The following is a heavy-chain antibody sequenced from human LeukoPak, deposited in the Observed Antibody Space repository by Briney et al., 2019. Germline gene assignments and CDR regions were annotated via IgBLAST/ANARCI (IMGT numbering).Heavy chain of an antibody. Sequence: SETLSLTCTVSGGSLSSGDYYWSWIRQPPGTGLEWIGYIYYSGSTYYNPSLKGRVTISVDTSKNQFSLKLSSVTAADTAVYYCAAYYYDSSGYNWFDPWGQGTLVTVSS. CDR3: AAYYYDSSGYNWFDP. D-gene: IGHD3-22*01. CDR1: GGSLSSGDYY. J-gene: IGHJ5*02. V-gene: IGHV4-30-4*01. CDR2: IYYSGST.